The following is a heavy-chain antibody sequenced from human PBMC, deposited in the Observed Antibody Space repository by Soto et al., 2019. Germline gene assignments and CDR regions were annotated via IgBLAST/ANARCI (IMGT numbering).Heavy chain of an antibody. J-gene: IGHJ6*03. V-gene: IGHV3-20*01. CDR3: ARAPIVGSGWYYYYYYMDV. CDR1: GFTFDDYG. D-gene: IGHD6-19*01. CDR2: INWNGGST. Sequence: EVQLVESGGGVVRPGGSLRLSCAASGFTFDDYGMSWVRQAPGKGLEWDTGINWNGGSTGYADYVKGRFTISRDNAKNSLYLQMNSLRAEDTALYHCARAPIVGSGWYYYYYYMDVWGKGTTVTVSS.